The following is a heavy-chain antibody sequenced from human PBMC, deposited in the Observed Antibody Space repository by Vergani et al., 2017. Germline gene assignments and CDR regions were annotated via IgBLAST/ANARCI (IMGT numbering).Heavy chain of an antibody. V-gene: IGHV4-38-2*01. D-gene: IGHD3-9*01. CDR1: NSSINSNYY. J-gene: IGHJ4*02. CDR3: VRDARSYDVLTGYYIGLDS. Sequence: QVQLQESGPGLVQPAETLSLTCVVSNSSINSNYYWGWIRQSPGERLEWIGSVSHSGSTFSNPSLKSRVTISVDNAKKQISLILNSVTAADTAVYYCVRDARSYDVLTGYYIGLDSWGQGTLVTVSS. CDR2: VSHSGST.